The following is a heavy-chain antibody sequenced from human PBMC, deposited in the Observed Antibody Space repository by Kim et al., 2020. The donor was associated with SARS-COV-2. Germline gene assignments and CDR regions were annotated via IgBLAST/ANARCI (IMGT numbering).Heavy chain of an antibody. CDR3: TTDHYYYGSGSYSF. D-gene: IGHD3-10*01. V-gene: IGHV3-15*01. J-gene: IGHJ4*02. Sequence: AATVKGRFTISRDDSNNTLYLQMNSLKTEDTAVYYCTTDHYYYGSGSYSFGGQGTLVTVSS.